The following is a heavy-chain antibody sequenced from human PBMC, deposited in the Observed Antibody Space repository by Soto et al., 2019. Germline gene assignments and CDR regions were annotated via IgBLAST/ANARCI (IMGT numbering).Heavy chain of an antibody. Sequence: GGSLRLSCAASGFTFSSYAMHWVRQAPGKGLEWVAVISYDGSNKYYADSVKGRFTISRDNSKNTLYLQMNSLRAEDTAVYYCARSSPSYYDFWSGPPHYYGMDVWGQATTVTVSS. CDR2: ISYDGSNK. D-gene: IGHD3-3*01. J-gene: IGHJ6*02. CDR1: GFTFSSYA. CDR3: ARSSPSYYDFWSGPPHYYGMDV. V-gene: IGHV3-30-3*01.